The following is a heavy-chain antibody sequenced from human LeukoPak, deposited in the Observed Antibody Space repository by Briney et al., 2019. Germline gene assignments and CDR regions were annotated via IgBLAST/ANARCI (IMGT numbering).Heavy chain of an antibody. V-gene: IGHV1-8*03. D-gene: IGHD3-16*01. CDR2: MNPNSGNT. CDR1: GYTFTSYD. Sequence: GASVKVSCKASGYTFTSYDINWVRQAPGQGLEWVGWMNPNSGNTGYAQKFQGRVTITRNTSISTAYMELSSLRSEDTAVYYCARAYTGHYIGGFDYWGQGTLVTVSS. CDR3: ARAYTGHYIGGFDY. J-gene: IGHJ4*02.